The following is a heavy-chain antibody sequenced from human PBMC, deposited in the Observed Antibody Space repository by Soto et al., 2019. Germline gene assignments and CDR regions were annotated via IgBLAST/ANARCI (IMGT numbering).Heavy chain of an antibody. CDR3: ARALGMATMEFDY. CDR2: ISYDGSNK. V-gene: IGHV3-30-3*01. J-gene: IGHJ4*02. Sequence: PGGSLRLSCAASGFTFSRYAMHWVRQAPGKGLEWVAVISYDGSNKYYADSVKGRFTISRDNSKNTLYLQMNSLRAEDTAVYYCARALGMATMEFDYWGQGTLVTVSS. CDR1: GFTFSRYA. D-gene: IGHD5-12*01.